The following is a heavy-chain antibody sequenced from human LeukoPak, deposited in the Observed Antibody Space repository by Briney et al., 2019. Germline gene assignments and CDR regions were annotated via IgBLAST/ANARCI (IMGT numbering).Heavy chain of an antibody. CDR3: ARGVGAAAGPYNPWG. D-gene: IGHD6-13*01. Sequence: SETLSLTCAVSGGSISSSNWWSWVRQPPGKGLEWIGEIYHSGSTNYNPSLKSRVTISVDKSKNQFSLKLSSVTAADTAVYYCARGVGAAAGPYNPWGWGQGTLVTVSS. CDR1: GGSISSSNW. J-gene: IGHJ4*02. V-gene: IGHV4-4*02. CDR2: IYHSGST.